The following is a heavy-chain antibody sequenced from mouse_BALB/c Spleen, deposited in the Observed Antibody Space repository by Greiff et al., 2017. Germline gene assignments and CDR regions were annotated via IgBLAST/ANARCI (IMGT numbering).Heavy chain of an antibody. Sequence: QVQLQQSGAELARPGASVKMSCKASGYTFTSYTMHWVKQRPGQGLEWIGYINPSSGYTNYNQKFKDKATLTADKSSSTAYMQLSSLTSEDSAVYYCARDSSYWYFDVWGAGTTVTVSS. V-gene: IGHV1-4*01. CDR1: GYTFTSYT. D-gene: IGHD1-1*01. CDR2: INPSSGYT. J-gene: IGHJ1*01. CDR3: ARDSSYWYFDV.